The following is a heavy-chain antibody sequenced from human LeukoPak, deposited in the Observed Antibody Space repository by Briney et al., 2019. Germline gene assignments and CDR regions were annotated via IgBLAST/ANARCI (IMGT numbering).Heavy chain of an antibody. CDR2: ISGSGAKT. V-gene: IGHV3-23*01. J-gene: IGHJ4*02. Sequence: PGGSLRLSCAASGFTFSSAAMTWVRQAPGKGLEWVSAISGSGAKTSYSDSVKGRFTISRDNSKNTLYLQMNSQRVEDTAVYFCARGGLAVVTDYWGQGTLVAVSS. CDR1: GFTFSSAA. CDR3: ARGGLAVVTDY. D-gene: IGHD3-10*01.